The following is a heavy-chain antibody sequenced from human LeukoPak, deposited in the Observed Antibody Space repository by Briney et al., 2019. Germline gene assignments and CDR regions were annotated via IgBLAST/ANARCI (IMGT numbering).Heavy chain of an antibody. V-gene: IGHV4-34*01. J-gene: IGHJ4*02. D-gene: IGHD3-22*01. CDR2: VNHGGST. CDR3: ARGPPLAYYGTGGYYFFDY. Sequence: SETLSLTCSAYGGSFDGYFWSWIRQPPGEGLEWIGEVNHGGSTNYNPSLKSRVTISVDTSRTQFSLNLRSVTAADTAVYYCARGPPLAYYGTGGYYFFDYWGQGILVTVSP. CDR1: GGSFDGYF.